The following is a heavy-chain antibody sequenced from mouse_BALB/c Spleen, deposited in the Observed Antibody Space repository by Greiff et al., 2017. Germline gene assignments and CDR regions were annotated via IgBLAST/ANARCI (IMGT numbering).Heavy chain of an antibody. CDR2: ISCYNGAT. V-gene: IGHV1S34*01. D-gene: IGHD1-1*01. CDR1: GYSFTGYY. CDR3: ASGSRRGWYFDV. Sequence: LVKTGASVKISCKASGYSFTGYYMHWVKQSHGKSLEWIGYISCYNGATSYNQKFKGKATFTVDTSSSTAYMQFSSLTTEDSAIYYCASGSRRGWYFDVWGAGTTVTVSS. J-gene: IGHJ1*01.